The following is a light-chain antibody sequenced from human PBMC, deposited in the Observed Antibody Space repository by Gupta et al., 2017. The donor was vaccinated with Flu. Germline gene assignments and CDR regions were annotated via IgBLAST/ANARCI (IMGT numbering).Light chain of an antibody. CDR3: HQDDSTPQT. CDR1: QSVLYSSNNKNY. Sequence: DIVMTQSPDSLAVSLGERATINCKSSQSVLYSSNNKNYLAWYQQKPGQPPKLLIYWASTRESGVPHRFSGSGSGTDFTLTIRSLQTEDVAVYYCHQDDSTPQTFGEGTKVEIK. J-gene: IGKJ1*01. CDR2: WAS. V-gene: IGKV4-1*01.